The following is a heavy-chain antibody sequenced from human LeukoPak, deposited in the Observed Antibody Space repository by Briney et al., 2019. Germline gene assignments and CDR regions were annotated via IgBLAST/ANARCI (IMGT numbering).Heavy chain of an antibody. CDR1: GYTFTSYG. CDR2: INPNSGGT. D-gene: IGHD3-22*01. J-gene: IGHJ4*02. Sequence: ASVKVSCKASGYTFTSYGISWVRRAPGQGLEWMGWINPNSGGTNYAQKFQGRVTMTRDTSISTAYMELSRLRSDDTAVYYCARDYYDSSGSIDYWGQGTLVTVSS. V-gene: IGHV1-2*02. CDR3: ARDYYDSSGSIDY.